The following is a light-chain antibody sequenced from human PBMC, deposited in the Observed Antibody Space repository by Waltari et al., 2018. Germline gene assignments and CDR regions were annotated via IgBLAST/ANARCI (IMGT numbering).Light chain of an antibody. CDR3: AAWDDSLSGLV. CDR1: SSNIGSNY. V-gene: IGLV1-47*01. Sequence: QSVLTQPPSASGTPGQTVTISCNGSSSNIGSNYVYWYQQLPGTAPKLLIVKNNRRPSGVPVRFSASKSGTSASLAINGLRSEDEADYYCAAWDDSLSGLVLGGGTKVTVL. CDR2: KNN. J-gene: IGLJ3*02.